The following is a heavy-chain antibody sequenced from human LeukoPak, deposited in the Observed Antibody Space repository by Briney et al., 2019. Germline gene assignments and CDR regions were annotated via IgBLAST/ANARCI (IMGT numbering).Heavy chain of an antibody. J-gene: IGHJ4*02. CDR1: GGSFSGYY. D-gene: IGHD5-18*01. CDR3: ARVGPYMIRGNSSRRRSLDY. Sequence: SETLSLTCAVYGGSFSGYYWSWIRQPPGKGLEWIGEINHSGSTNYNPSLKSRVTISVDTSKNQFSLKLSPVTAADTAVYYCARVGPYMIRGNSSRRRSLDYWGQGTLVTASS. V-gene: IGHV4-34*01. CDR2: INHSGST.